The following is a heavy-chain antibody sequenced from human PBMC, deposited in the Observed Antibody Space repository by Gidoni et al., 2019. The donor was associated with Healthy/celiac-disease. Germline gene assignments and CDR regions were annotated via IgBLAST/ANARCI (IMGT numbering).Heavy chain of an antibody. Sequence: EVQLLESGGGLVQPGGSLRHSCAPPGSPFGSYAMSWVRQAPGKGLEWVSAISGSGGSTYYADSVKGRFTISRDNSKNTLYLQMNSLRAEDTAVYYCAKDLDYDRGYNWFDPWGQGTLVTVSS. J-gene: IGHJ5*02. V-gene: IGHV3-23*01. CDR3: AKDLDYDRGYNWFDP. CDR2: ISGSGGST. CDR1: GSPFGSYA. D-gene: IGHD4-17*01.